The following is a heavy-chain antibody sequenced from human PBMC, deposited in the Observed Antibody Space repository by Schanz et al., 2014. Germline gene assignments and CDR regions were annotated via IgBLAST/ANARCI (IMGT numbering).Heavy chain of an antibody. J-gene: IGHJ4*01. CDR3: AREQIMAAAGLVDY. CDR2: ISGSGGST. V-gene: IGHV3-11*01. CDR1: GFTFRDYY. Sequence: QVQLVESGGGLVKPGGSLRLSCAASGFTFRDYYMSWIRQAPGKGLEWVSAISGSGGSTHYADSVEGRFTIARDNAKNSLYLQMNSLRAEDTAVYYCAREQIMAAAGLVDYWGHGTLVTVSS. D-gene: IGHD6-13*01.